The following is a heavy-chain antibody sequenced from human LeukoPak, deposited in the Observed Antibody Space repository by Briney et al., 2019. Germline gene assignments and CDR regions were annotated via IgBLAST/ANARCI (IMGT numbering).Heavy chain of an antibody. CDR1: GGSIRSYY. CDR3: ARDSVGYFFYY. D-gene: IGHD2-15*01. V-gene: IGHV4-59*01. J-gene: IGHJ4*02. Sequence: PSETLSLTCTVSGGSIRSYYWSWIRQPPGKGLEWIGYIYYSGSTNYNPSLKSRVTISVDTSKNQFSLKLTSVTAADTAIYYCARDSVGYFFYYWGQGTLVTVSS. CDR2: IYYSGST.